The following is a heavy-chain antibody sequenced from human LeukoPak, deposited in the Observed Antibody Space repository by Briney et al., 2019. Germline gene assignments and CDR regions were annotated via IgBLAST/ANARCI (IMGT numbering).Heavy chain of an antibody. CDR3: ARVHRDDITMIVVVNQAIGAFDI. D-gene: IGHD3-22*01. J-gene: IGHJ3*02. CDR1: GGSISSSSYY. V-gene: IGHV4-39*07. CDR2: IYYSGST. Sequence: PSETLSLTCTVSGGSISSSSYYWGWIRQPPGKGLEWIGNIYYSGSTYYNPSLKSRVTISVDTSKNQFSLKLSSVTAADTAVYYCARVHRDDITMIVVVNQAIGAFDIWGQGTMVTVSS.